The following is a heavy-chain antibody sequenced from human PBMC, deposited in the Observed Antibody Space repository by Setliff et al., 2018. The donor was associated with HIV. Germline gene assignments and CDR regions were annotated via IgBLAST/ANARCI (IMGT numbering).Heavy chain of an antibody. CDR2: IYYSGNT. D-gene: IGHD3-22*01. CDR3: ARSLVPSGYYYGRHAFDI. V-gene: IGHV4-59*08. CDR1: GASIRGHY. J-gene: IGHJ3*02. Sequence: KTSETLSLTCSVSGASIRGHYWSWIRQSPGKGLEWIGNIYYSGNTNYNPSLKSRVTISVDTSKNQFSLRVNSVTAADTAVYYCARSLVPSGYYYGRHAFDIWAKGQRSPSPQ.